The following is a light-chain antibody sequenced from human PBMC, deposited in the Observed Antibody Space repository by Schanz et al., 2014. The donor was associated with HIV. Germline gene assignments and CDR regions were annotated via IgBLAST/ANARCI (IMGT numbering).Light chain of an antibody. CDR3: AAWDDSLKGWV. CDR1: SSSIKTNT. Sequence: QSVLTQPPSASGTPGQRVTISCSGSSSSIKTNTVHWLPPLPGPAPQLLIYNTYHRPSGVPDRFSGSESGTSASLAISGLQSEDEADYYCAAWDDSLKGWVFGGGTKLTVL. J-gene: IGLJ3*02. V-gene: IGLV1-44*01. CDR2: NTY.